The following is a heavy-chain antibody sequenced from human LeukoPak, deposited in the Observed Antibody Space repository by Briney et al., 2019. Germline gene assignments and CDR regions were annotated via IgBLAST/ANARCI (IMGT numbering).Heavy chain of an antibody. CDR1: GGSISSSTYY. V-gene: IGHV4-39*01. J-gene: IGHJ6*03. D-gene: IGHD3-3*01. CDR2: VYYSGHS. Sequence: PSETLYLTCSVSGGSISSSTYYWGWIRQPPGNGLEWIGTVYYSGHSYYNPSLNSRVTIFVDTSQNQFSLKLSSVTAADTAVYYCARHRRDHDFWSGSNPTHYYDYMDVWGKGTTVTVSS. CDR3: ARHRRDHDFWSGSNPTHYYDYMDV.